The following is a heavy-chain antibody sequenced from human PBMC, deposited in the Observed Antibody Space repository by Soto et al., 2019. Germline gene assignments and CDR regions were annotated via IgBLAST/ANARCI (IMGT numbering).Heavy chain of an antibody. Sequence: HLVQSGPEVKKPGASITVSCKTSGDTFTNFGLSWVRQAPGQGLEWMGWIATYNSNRNYAQKFQGSRTLTTDTSTSTAYMELKSLRYDDTAVYYCATVLRGVVNWFDPGGQGTLVTVSS. CDR2: IATYNSNR. CDR3: ATVLRGVVNWFDP. CDR1: GDTFTNFG. V-gene: IGHV1-18*01. J-gene: IGHJ5*02. D-gene: IGHD3-10*01.